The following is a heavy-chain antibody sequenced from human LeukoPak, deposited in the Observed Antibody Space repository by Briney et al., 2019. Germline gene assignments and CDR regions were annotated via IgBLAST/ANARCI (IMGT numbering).Heavy chain of an antibody. Sequence: GGSLRLSCAASGFTFSSYGMHWVRQAPGKGLEWVAFIRYDGSNKYYADSVKGRFTISRDNSKNTLYLQMNSLRAEDTAVYYCAKDLLSVRYSSYDYYWGQGTLVTVSS. CDR1: GFTFSSYG. J-gene: IGHJ4*02. CDR2: IRYDGSNK. CDR3: AKDLLSVRYSSYDYY. D-gene: IGHD5-12*01. V-gene: IGHV3-30*02.